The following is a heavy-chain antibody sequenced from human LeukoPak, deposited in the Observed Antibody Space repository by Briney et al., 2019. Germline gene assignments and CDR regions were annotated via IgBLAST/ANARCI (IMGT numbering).Heavy chain of an antibody. J-gene: IGHJ4*02. V-gene: IGHV4-59*11. CDR2: IYYSGTT. Sequence: TPETLSLTWTGSGGSINSHYWSWIRQHPREGPGWIGYIYYSGTTNYNPSLKSRVTISVDTSKNQFSLKLSSVTAADTAVYYCAREGWGYYFDFWGQGTLVTVSS. D-gene: IGHD7-27*01. CDR3: AREGWGYYFDF. CDR1: GGSINSHY.